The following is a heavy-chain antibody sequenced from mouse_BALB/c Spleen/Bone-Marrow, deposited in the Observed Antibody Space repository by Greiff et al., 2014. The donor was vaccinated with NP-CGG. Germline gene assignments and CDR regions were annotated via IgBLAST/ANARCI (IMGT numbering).Heavy chain of an antibody. Sequence: VQLQQSGTVLARPGTSVKMSCKASDYTFTSYWMHWLKQRPGQGLEWIGATYPGNSDTSYNQKFKGKAKLTAVTSTSTAYVDLSSLTNEDAAVYVYTLADFDRWDGCFDVWGAGTTVTVSS. CDR1: DYTFTSYW. CDR2: TYPGNSDT. D-gene: IGHD4-1*01. CDR3: TLADFDRWDGCFDV. J-gene: IGHJ1*01. V-gene: IGHV1-5*01.